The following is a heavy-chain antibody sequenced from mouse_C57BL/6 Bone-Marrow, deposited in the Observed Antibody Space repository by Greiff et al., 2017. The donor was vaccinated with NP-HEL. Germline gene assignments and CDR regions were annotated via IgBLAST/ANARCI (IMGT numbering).Heavy chain of an antibody. D-gene: IGHD1-1*01. J-gene: IGHJ2*01. CDR2: INYDGSST. CDR1: GFTSSDYY. CDR3: ARDRDGSSLFDY. V-gene: IGHV5-16*01. Sequence: EVMLVESEGGLVQPGSSMKLSCTASGFTSSDYYMAWVRQVPEKGLEWVANINYDGSSTYYLDSLKSRFIISRDNAKNILYLQMSSLKSEDTATYYCARDRDGSSLFDYWGQGTTLTVSS.